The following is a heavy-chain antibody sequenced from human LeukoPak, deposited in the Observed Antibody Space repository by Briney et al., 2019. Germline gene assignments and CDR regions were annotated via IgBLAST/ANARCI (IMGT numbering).Heavy chain of an antibody. Sequence: SETLSLTCTVSGGSISGYYWSWIRQPPGKGLEWIGYIYYSGSTNYNPSLKSRVTISVDTSKNQFSLKLSSVTATDTAVYYCASEVAVTTSGDAFDIWGQGTMVTVSS. D-gene: IGHD4-17*01. J-gene: IGHJ3*02. CDR2: IYYSGST. V-gene: IGHV4-59*01. CDR1: GGSISGYY. CDR3: ASEVAVTTSGDAFDI.